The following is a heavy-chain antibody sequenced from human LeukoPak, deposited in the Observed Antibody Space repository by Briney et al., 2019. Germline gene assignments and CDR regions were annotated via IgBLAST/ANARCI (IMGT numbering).Heavy chain of an antibody. CDR1: GGSISSYY. Sequence: SETLSLTCTVSGGSISSYYWSWIRPPAGEGLEWVGRIYTSGRTNYNTSLKGRVTMSVDTSKNQSSRKLSSVTAADAAVYYCARGPYYYGSWGQGTLVTVSS. CDR3: ARGPYYYGS. J-gene: IGHJ5*02. D-gene: IGHD3-10*01. CDR2: IYTSGRT. V-gene: IGHV4-4*07.